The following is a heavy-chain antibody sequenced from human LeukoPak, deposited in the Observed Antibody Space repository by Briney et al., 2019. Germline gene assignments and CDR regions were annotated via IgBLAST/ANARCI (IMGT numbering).Heavy chain of an antibody. CDR2: INHSGST. V-gene: IGHV4-34*01. Sequence: SETLSLTCAVYGGSFSGYYWSWIRQPPGKGLEWVGEINHSGSTNYNPSLKSRVTISVDTSKNQFSLKLSSVTAADTAVYYCARVPEDWFDPWGQGTLVTVSS. J-gene: IGHJ5*02. CDR1: GGSFSGYY. CDR3: ARVPEDWFDP. D-gene: IGHD2-15*01.